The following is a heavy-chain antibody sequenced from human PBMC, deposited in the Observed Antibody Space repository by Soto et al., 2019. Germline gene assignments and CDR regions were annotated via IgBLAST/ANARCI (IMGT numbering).Heavy chain of an antibody. J-gene: IGHJ1*01. CDR3: AKDRIGSSWPEYFQH. D-gene: IGHD6-13*01. CDR1: GFTFSSYA. Sequence: GSLRLSCAASGFTFSSYAMSWVRQAPGKGLEWVSAISGSGGSTYYADSVKGRFTISRDNSKNTLYLQMNSLRAEDTAVYYCAKDRIGSSWPEYFQHWGQGTLVTVSS. V-gene: IGHV3-23*01. CDR2: ISGSGGST.